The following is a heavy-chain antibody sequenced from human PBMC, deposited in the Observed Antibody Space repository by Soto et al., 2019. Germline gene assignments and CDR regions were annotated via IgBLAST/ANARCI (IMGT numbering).Heavy chain of an antibody. Sequence: GGSLRLSCAASGFTFSSYAMSWVRQAPGKGLEWVSAISGSGGSTYYADSVKGRFTISRDNSKNTLYLQMNSLRAEDTAVYYCAKGRQSRHYDFWSGVTDYWGQGTLVTVSS. V-gene: IGHV3-23*01. D-gene: IGHD3-3*01. CDR3: AKGRQSRHYDFWSGVTDY. J-gene: IGHJ4*02. CDR1: GFTFSSYA. CDR2: ISGSGGST.